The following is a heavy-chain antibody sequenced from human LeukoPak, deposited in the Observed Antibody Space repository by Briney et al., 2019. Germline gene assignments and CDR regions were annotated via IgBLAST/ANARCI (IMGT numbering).Heavy chain of an antibody. CDR1: GFTFSSYW. D-gene: IGHD6-19*01. CDR2: IKQDGSEK. J-gene: IGHJ4*02. Sequence: GGSLRLSCAAPGFTFSSYWMNWVRQAPGKGLEWVANIKQDGSEKYYVDSVKGRFTISRDNAKNSLYLQMNSLRAEDTAVYYCARHSGYSSGRHFDYWGQGTLVTVSS. CDR3: ARHSGYSSGRHFDY. V-gene: IGHV3-7*01.